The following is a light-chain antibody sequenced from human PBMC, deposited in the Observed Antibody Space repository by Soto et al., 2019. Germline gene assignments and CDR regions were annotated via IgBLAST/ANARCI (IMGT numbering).Light chain of an antibody. J-gene: IGLJ3*02. Sequence: QSALTQPASVSGSPGQSITISCTGTSSDVGAYNYVSWYQQHPGKAPKPMIYEVSNRPSGVSNRFSGSKSGNTASLTISGLQAEDEGDYYCSSYTSGSTWVFGGGTKVTVL. CDR1: SSDVGAYNY. V-gene: IGLV2-14*01. CDR2: EVS. CDR3: SSYTSGSTWV.